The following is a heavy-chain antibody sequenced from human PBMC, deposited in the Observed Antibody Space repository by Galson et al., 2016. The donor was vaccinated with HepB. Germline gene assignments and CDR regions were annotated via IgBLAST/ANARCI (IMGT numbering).Heavy chain of an antibody. Sequence: QSGAEVKKPGESLKISCKGSGYSFTNYWIGWVRQMPGKGLEWMGFIYPGDSDTVYNPSFQGPVTISADKSLSTAYLRWSRLKTSDTAITYCARHHCSSISCYFPYYYMDVWGKGTTVTVSS. V-gene: IGHV5-51*01. CDR2: IYPGDSDT. D-gene: IGHD2-2*01. J-gene: IGHJ6*03. CDR1: GYSFTNYW. CDR3: ARHHCSSISCYFPYYYMDV.